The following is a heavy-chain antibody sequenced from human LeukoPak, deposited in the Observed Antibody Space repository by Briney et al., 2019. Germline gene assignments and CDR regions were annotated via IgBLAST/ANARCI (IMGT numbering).Heavy chain of an antibody. CDR2: IIPIFGTA. V-gene: IGHV1-69*06. CDR3: ARGSYGPRFYYYFDY. CDR1: GGTFSSYA. D-gene: IGHD5-18*01. J-gene: IGHJ4*02. Sequence: ASVKVSCKASGGTFSSYAISWVRQAPGQGLEWMGGIIPIFGTANYAQKFQGRVTITADKSTSTAYMELSSLRSEDTAVYYCARGSYGPRFYYYFDYWGQGTLVTVSS.